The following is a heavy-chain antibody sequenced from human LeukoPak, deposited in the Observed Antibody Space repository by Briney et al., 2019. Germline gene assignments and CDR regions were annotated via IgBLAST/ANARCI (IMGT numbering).Heavy chain of an antibody. CDR2: ISGGGGST. Sequence: GGSLRLSCAASRFTFSSYAMNWVRQAPGKGLEWVSTISGGGGSTYYADSVKGRFTISRDNSKNTLYLQVNSLRAEDTAVYYCAKGGKWDVTPFDYWGQGTLVTVSS. J-gene: IGHJ4*02. CDR3: AKGGKWDVTPFDY. D-gene: IGHD1-26*01. V-gene: IGHV3-23*01. CDR1: RFTFSSYA.